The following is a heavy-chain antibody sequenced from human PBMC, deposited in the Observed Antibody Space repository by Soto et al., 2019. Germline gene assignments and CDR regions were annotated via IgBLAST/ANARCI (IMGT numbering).Heavy chain of an antibody. Sequence: QVQLVQSGAEVKKPGASVKVSCKASGYTSTNHGISWVRQAPGQGLEWMGWISTYNGNTNYAQNLQDRVTMTTDTSTSTAYMELRSLRSDDTAVFYCARVLARYYDFWGGYFEYWGQGSLVTVSS. CDR3: ARVLARYYDFWGGYFEY. CDR1: GYTSTNHG. D-gene: IGHD3-3*01. V-gene: IGHV1-18*01. J-gene: IGHJ4*02. CDR2: ISTYNGNT.